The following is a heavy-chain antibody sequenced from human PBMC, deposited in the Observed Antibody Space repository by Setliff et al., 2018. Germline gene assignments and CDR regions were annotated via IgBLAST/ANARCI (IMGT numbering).Heavy chain of an antibody. V-gene: IGHV4-61*09. CDR3: ARMSGFQYMDV. CDR1: GVSIANTASY. J-gene: IGHJ6*03. CDR2: IYTSWST. Sequence: SETLSLTCNVSGVSIANTASYWSWTRQPAGKGLEWLGQIYTSWSTNYNPSLKGRATLSIDASKRQFSLKLTSVTAADTAVYYCARMSGFQYMDVWGKGTTVTVSS. D-gene: IGHD3-3*01.